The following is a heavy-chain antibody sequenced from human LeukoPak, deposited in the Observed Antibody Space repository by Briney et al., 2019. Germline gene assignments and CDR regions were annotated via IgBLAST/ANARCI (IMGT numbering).Heavy chain of an antibody. CDR1: GGFISSGGYY. J-gene: IGHJ4*02. V-gene: IGHV4-31*03. D-gene: IGHD3/OR15-3a*01. CDR3: ASAIGAGGDFGLDY. Sequence: SETLSLTCTVSGGFISSGGYYWSWIRQPPGKGLEWIGYIYYSGSTYYNPSLKSRVTISVDTSKNQFSLRLSSVTAADTAVYYCASAIGAGGDFGLDYWGQGTLVTVSS. CDR2: IYYSGST.